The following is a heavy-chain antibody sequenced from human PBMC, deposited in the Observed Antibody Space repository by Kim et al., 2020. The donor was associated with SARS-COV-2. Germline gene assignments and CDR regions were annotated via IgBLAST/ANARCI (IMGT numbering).Heavy chain of an antibody. CDR2: ISSSSSTI. J-gene: IGHJ6*02. CDR1: GFTFSSYS. CDR3: ARDWEYSYGYGAGWYYYGMDV. Sequence: GGSLRLSCAASGFTFSSYSMNWVRQAPGKGLEWVSYISSSSSTIYYADSVKGRFTISRDNAKNSLYLQMNSLRDEDTAVYYCARDWEYSYGYGAGWYYYGMDVWGQGTTVTVSS. V-gene: IGHV3-48*02. D-gene: IGHD5-18*01.